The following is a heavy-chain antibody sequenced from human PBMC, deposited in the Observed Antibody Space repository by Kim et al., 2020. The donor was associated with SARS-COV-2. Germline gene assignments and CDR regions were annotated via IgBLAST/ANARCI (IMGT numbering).Heavy chain of an antibody. D-gene: IGHD1-26*01. Sequence: SETLSLTCTVSGGSISSYYWSWIRQPPGKGLEWIGYIYYSGSTNYNPSLKSRVTISVDTSKNQFSLKLSSVTAADTAVYYCASLGGSYYYYYGMDVWGQGTTVTVSS. CDR1: GGSISSYY. J-gene: IGHJ6*02. CDR2: IYYSGST. CDR3: ASLGGSYYYYYGMDV. V-gene: IGHV4-59*01.